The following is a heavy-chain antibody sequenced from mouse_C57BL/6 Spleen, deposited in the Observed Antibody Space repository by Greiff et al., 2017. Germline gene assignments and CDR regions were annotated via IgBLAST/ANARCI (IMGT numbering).Heavy chain of an antibody. J-gene: IGHJ3*01. Sequence: EVKLVESGGDLVKPGGSLKLSCAASGFTFSSYGMSWVRQTPDKRLEWVATSSSGGSYTYYPDSVKGRFTISRDNAKNTLYLQMSSLKSEDTAMYYCARHPSLTSWFAYWGQGTLVTVSA. CDR2: SSSGGSYT. CDR3: ARHPSLTSWFAY. V-gene: IGHV5-6*01. CDR1: GFTFSSYG.